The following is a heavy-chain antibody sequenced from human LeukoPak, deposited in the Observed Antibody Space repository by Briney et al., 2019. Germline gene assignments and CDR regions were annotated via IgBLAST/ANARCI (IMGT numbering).Heavy chain of an antibody. CDR3: ARDPNSGYDMVWYLDL. CDR1: GFTFSTYA. J-gene: IGHJ2*01. V-gene: IGHV3-30-3*01. D-gene: IGHD5-12*01. CDR2: ISSDGTKK. Sequence: AGGSPRLSCAGSGFTFSTYAMHWVRQAPGKGLEWVAVISSDGTKKYYADSVKGRFTISRDNSKDMLYLQMNSLRVDGTAVYYCARDPNSGYDMVWYLDLWGRGTLVTVSS.